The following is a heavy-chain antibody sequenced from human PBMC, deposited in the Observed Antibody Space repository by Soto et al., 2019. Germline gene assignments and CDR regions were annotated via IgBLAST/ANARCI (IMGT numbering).Heavy chain of an antibody. Sequence: QVKLVQSGAEVKKPGASVKVSCKASGYTFTNYGITWVRQAPGQGLEWMGWISAYNGNTSYAQKLKGRVTMTTDTSTRTAYMELRTLSSDDTAVDYCARCTGAQGAYSQHWGQGTLVTVST. CDR3: ARCTGAQGAYSQH. J-gene: IGHJ1*01. CDR1: GYTFTNYG. V-gene: IGHV1-18*01. D-gene: IGHD1-26*01. CDR2: ISAYNGNT.